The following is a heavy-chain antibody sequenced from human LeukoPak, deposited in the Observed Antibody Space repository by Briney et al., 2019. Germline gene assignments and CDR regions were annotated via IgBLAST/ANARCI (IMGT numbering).Heavy chain of an antibody. CDR1: AYTFTGYY. V-gene: IGHV1-2*02. J-gene: IGHJ4*02. CDR2: INPNSGGT. Sequence: GASVKVSCKASAYTFTGYYMHWVRQAPGQGLEWMGWINPNSGGTNYAQKFQGRVTMTRDTSISTAYMELSRLRSDDTAVYYCAVVYSTLNYFYYWVQGTLVTVSS. CDR3: AVVYSTLNYFYY. D-gene: IGHD4-11*01.